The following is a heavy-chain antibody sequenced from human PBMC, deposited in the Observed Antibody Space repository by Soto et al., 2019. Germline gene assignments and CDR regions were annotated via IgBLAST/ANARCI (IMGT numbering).Heavy chain of an antibody. J-gene: IGHJ4*02. CDR1: GGSISSGGYS. D-gene: IGHD6-19*01. Sequence: QLQLQESGSGLVKPSQTLSLTCAVSGGSISSGGYSWSWIRQPPGKGLEWIGYIYHSGSTYYNPSLKSRVTVSVARSKNQCSLKLSSVTAADTAVYYCARAGGLGAVAADYWGQGTLVTVSS. V-gene: IGHV4-30-2*01. CDR3: ARAGGLGAVAADY. CDR2: IYHSGST.